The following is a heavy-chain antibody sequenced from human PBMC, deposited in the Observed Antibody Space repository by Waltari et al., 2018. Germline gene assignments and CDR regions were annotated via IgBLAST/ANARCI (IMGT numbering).Heavy chain of an antibody. J-gene: IGHJ4*02. CDR3: AKGRGIRGATFDY. D-gene: IGHD3-10*01. Sequence: EVQLVESGGGLVQPGRSLRLSCAASGFTFDDYAMHGVRQAPGKGLEGVSGMMWNRGRIGYADSVKGRFTISRDNAKNSLYLQMNSLRAEDTALYYCAKGRGIRGATFDYWGQGTLVTVSS. V-gene: IGHV3-9*01. CDR1: GFTFDDYA. CDR2: MMWNRGRI.